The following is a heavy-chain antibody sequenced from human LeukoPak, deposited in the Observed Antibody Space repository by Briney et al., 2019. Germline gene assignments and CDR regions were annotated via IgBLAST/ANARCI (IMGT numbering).Heavy chain of an antibody. Sequence: GGSLRLSCAASGFTFSSYAMSWVRQAPGKGLEWVAVISSDGSSKYYADSVKGRFTISRDDSKNKVYLQMNSLIVEDTAMYYCASDYCIGASCQILDYWGQGTLVTVSS. CDR1: GFTFSSYA. D-gene: IGHD2-15*01. J-gene: IGHJ4*02. CDR3: ASDYCIGASCQILDY. CDR2: ISSDGSSK. V-gene: IGHV3-30-3*01.